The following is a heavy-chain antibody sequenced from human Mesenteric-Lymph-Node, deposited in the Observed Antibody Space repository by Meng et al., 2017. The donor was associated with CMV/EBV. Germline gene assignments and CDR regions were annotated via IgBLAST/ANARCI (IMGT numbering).Heavy chain of an antibody. CDR2: ISYDGSNK. V-gene: IGHV3-30-3*01. D-gene: IGHD3-3*01. CDR3: AREGDFWRKVDY. CDR1: GFTFSSYA. J-gene: IGHJ4*02. Sequence: GESLKISCAASGFTFSSYAMHWVRQAPGKGLEWVAVISYDGSNKYYADSVKGRFTISRDNSKNTLYLQMNSLRAEDTAVYYCAREGDFWRKVDYWGQGTLVTVSS.